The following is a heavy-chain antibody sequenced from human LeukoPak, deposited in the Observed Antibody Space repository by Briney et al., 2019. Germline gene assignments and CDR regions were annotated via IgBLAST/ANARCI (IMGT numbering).Heavy chain of an antibody. V-gene: IGHV3-21*01. CDR2: ISGSSSSYI. Sequence: PGGSLRLSCAASGFTFSSYSMNWVRQAPGKGLEWVSSISGSSSSYIYYADSVKGRFTISRDNAKNSLYLQMNSLRAEDTAVYYCARDWSWFGESPEDYYYGMGVWGQGTTVAVSS. CDR1: GFTFSSYS. CDR3: ARDWSWFGESPEDYYYGMGV. D-gene: IGHD3-10*01. J-gene: IGHJ6*02.